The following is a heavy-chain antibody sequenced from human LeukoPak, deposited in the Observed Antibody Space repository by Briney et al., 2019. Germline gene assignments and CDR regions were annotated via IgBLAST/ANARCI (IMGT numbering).Heavy chain of an antibody. J-gene: IGHJ6*02. CDR3: ARARDRYPYYYYGMDA. V-gene: IGHV4-59*01. Sequence: SETLSLTCTVSGGSISSYYWNWIRQPPGKGLEWIGYIYYSGSTNYNPSLKSRVTISVDTSKNHFSLKLSSVTAADTAVYYCARARDRYPYYYYGMDAWGQGTTVTVSS. CDR2: IYYSGST. CDR1: GGSISSYY. D-gene: IGHD2-2*02.